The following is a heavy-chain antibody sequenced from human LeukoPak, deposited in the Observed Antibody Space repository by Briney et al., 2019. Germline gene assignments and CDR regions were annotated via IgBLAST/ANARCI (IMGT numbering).Heavy chain of an antibody. J-gene: IGHJ4*02. V-gene: IGHV3-21*01. D-gene: IGHD3-22*01. CDR1: GFSFSSYS. CDR2: ITSRGSYK. CDR3: ARGARPYYDNSDYFDY. Sequence: PGGSLRLSCAASGFSFSSYSMNWVRQAPGKGLEWLSSITSRGSYKHSGDSVRGRITISRDNAKNSLFLQLSSLRTDDTAVYYCARGARPYYDNSDYFDYWGQGILVTVSS.